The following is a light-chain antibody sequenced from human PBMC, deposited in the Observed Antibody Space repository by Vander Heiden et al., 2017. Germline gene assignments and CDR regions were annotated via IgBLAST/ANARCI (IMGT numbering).Light chain of an antibody. J-gene: IGKJ4*01. CDR1: ESVSSY. V-gene: IGKV3-11*01. CDR2: DAS. CDR3: QQRSNWPPLT. Sequence: IVLTQSPATLSLSPGARATLSCRASESVSSYLAWYQQNPGPAPRLLTYDASNRAPGSPPRCSGSGSSTDVTPIISSLEPEDDAVYYCQQRSNWPPLTFGGGTKVEIK.